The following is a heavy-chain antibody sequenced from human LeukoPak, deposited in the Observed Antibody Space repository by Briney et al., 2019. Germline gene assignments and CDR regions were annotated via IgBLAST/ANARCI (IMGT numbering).Heavy chain of an antibody. V-gene: IGHV1-69*05. CDR2: IIPIFGTA. D-gene: IGHD4-23*01. CDR1: GYTFTSYA. J-gene: IGHJ5*02. CDR3: ARDPVQDYGGNSGGFDP. Sequence: SVKVSCKASGYTFTSYAISWVRQAPGQGLEWMGRIIPIFGTANYAQKFQGRVTITTDESTSTAYMELSSLRSEDTAVYYCARDPVQDYGGNSGGFDPWGQGTLVTVSS.